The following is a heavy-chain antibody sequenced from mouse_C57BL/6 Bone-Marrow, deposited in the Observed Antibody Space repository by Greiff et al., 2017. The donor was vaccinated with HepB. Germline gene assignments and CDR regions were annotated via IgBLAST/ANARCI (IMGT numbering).Heavy chain of an antibody. J-gene: IGHJ1*03. D-gene: IGHD1-1*01. V-gene: IGHV7-3*01. Sequence: EVHLVESGGGLVQPGGSLSLSCAASGFTFTDYYMSWVRQPPGKALEWLGFIRNKANGYTTEYSASVKGRFTISRDNSQSILYLQMNALRAEDSATYYCASQTTDWYFDVWGTGTTVTVSS. CDR2: IRNKANGYTT. CDR3: ASQTTDWYFDV. CDR1: GFTFTDYY.